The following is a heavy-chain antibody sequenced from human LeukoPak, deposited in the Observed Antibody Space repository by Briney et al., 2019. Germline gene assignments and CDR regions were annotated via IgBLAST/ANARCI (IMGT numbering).Heavy chain of an antibody. CDR3: AKMSDF. Sequence: GSLRLSCAASGFTFSSYTMNWVRQAPGKGLEWVSAISSGGISTFYAESVKGRFTISRDNSKNTLYLQMNSLRAEDTAVYYCAKMSDFWGQGTLVTVSS. CDR1: GFTFSSYT. CDR2: ISSGGIST. J-gene: IGHJ4*02. V-gene: IGHV3-23*01.